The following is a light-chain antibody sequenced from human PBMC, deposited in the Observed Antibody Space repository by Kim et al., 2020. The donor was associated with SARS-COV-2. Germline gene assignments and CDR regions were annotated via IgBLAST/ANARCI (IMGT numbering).Light chain of an antibody. CDR3: QAWDCSTEVL. CDR1: KLGDKY. CDR2: QDS. J-gene: IGLJ2*01. Sequence: SYELTQPPSVSVSPGQTASITCSGDKLGDKYACWYQQKPGQSPVLVIYQDSKRPSGIPERFSGSNSGNTATLTISGTQAMDEADYYCQAWDCSTEVLFGGGTQLTVL. V-gene: IGLV3-1*01.